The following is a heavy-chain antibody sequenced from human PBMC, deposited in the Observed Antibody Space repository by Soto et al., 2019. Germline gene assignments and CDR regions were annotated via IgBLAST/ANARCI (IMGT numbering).Heavy chain of an antibody. J-gene: IGHJ4*02. CDR2: INPSGDT. D-gene: IGHD2-15*01. CDR1: GDTFTSYY. Sequence: QVQLVQSGAEVKKPGASVKISCKASGDTFTSYYMHWVRQAPGQGLEWMGIINPSGDTSYAQKFQGRVTMTRDTSTRTVYMELSSLRSEDTAVYYCARVYCSSGGCYGIDYWGQGTLVTVSS. V-gene: IGHV1-46*01. CDR3: ARVYCSSGGCYGIDY.